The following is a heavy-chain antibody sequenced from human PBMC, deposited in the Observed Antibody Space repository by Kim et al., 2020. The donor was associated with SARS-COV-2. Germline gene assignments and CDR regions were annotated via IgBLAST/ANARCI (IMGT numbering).Heavy chain of an antibody. V-gene: IGHV3-64*02. CDR2: ISTNGGST. CDR1: GFTFSSYA. D-gene: IGHD6-19*01. CDR3: ARVVYNSGWYYFDY. Sequence: GGSLRLSCAASGFTFSSYAMHWVRQAPGKGLEYVSAISTNGGSTKYADSVEGRFTISRDNSKNTLYLQMGSLRAEDMAVYYCARVVYNSGWYYFDYWGQGTLVTVSS. J-gene: IGHJ4*02.